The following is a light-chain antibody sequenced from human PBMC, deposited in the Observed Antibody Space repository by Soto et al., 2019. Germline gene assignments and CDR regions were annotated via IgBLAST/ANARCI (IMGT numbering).Light chain of an antibody. Sequence: EILFTQSPGTLSFSPVERTTLSCRASQSISRYLAWYQQKPGQGPRLLIYDAPNRATGIPARFSGSGSGTDFTLTISTLEPEDFAVYYCQQRSNWWTFGQGTKVDIK. CDR3: QQRSNWWT. CDR1: QSISRY. J-gene: IGKJ1*01. CDR2: DAP. V-gene: IGKV3-11*01.